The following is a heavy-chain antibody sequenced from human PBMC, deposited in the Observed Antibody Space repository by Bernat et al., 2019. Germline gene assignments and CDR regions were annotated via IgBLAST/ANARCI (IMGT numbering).Heavy chain of an antibody. CDR3: ARDGAFRELGDY. Sequence: QVQLVESGGGVVQPGKSLRLSCAGSGFTFSSFGIHWVRQAPGKGLEWVAVIWHVGSYKQFADAVKGRFTISRDNSKNTVFLQIDSLRGDDTAVYYCARDGAFRELGDYWGRGTLVTVSS. CDR1: GFTFSSFG. D-gene: IGHD3-10*01. CDR2: IWHVGSYK. V-gene: IGHV3-33*01. J-gene: IGHJ4*02.